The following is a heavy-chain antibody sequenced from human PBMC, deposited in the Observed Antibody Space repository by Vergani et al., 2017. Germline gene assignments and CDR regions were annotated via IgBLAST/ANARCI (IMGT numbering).Heavy chain of an antibody. V-gene: IGHV5-10-1*03. Sequence: EVQLVQSGAEVKKPGESLRISCKGSGYSFNSYWISWVRQMAGKGLEWMGRIDHSDSYTNYSESCKGHVTISADKSISTAYLQRSTLKASDTAMYYCAQQDPSAPSYHYMDVWGKGTTVTVSS. J-gene: IGHJ6*03. CDR2: IDHSDSYT. CDR1: GYSFNSYW. D-gene: IGHD1/OR15-1a*01. CDR3: AQQDPSAPSYHYMDV.